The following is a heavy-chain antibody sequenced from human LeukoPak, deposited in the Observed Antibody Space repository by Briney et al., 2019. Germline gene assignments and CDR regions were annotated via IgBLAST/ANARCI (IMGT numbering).Heavy chain of an antibody. CDR3: ARNYYDTLTGSPGAQNWFDP. Sequence: PSETLSLTCTVSGGSISSSSYYWGWIRQPPGKGLEWIGSIYYSGSTYYNPSLKSRVTISVDTSKNQFSLKLSSVTAADTAVYYCARNYYDTLTGSPGAQNWFDPWGQGTLVTVSS. D-gene: IGHD3-9*01. CDR2: IYYSGST. V-gene: IGHV4-39*01. J-gene: IGHJ5*02. CDR1: GGSISSSSYY.